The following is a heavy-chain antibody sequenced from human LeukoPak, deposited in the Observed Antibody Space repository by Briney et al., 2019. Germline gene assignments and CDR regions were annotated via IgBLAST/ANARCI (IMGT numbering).Heavy chain of an antibody. D-gene: IGHD6-13*01. J-gene: IGHJ3*02. CDR3: AKVVEPWPSKTIAAAGSGAFDI. V-gene: IGHV3-23*01. CDR1: GFTFSSYA. Sequence: QTGGSLRLSCAASGFTFSSYAMSWVRQAPGKGLEGVSAIRGSGGSTYYADSVKGRFTISRDNPKNTLYLQMNSLRAEDTDVYYCAKVVEPWPSKTIAAAGSGAFDIWGQGTMVTVSS. CDR2: IRGSGGST.